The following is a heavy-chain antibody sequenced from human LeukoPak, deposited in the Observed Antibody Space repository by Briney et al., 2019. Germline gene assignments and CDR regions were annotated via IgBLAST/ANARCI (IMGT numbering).Heavy chain of an antibody. CDR2: INPNSGGT. V-gene: IGHV1-2*02. CDR3: ARVFRRDGYNLDY. CDR1: GYTFTGHY. Sequence: GASVKVSCKASGYTFTGHYLHWVRQAPGQGLEWMGWINPNSGGTNYAQKFQGRVTMTRDTSISTAYMELSRLRSDDTAVYYCARVFRRDGYNLDYWGQGTLVTVSS. J-gene: IGHJ4*02. D-gene: IGHD5-24*01.